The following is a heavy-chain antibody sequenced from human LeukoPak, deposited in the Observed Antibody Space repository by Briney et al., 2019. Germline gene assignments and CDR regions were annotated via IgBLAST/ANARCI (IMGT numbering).Heavy chain of an antibody. Sequence: PGGSLRLSCAASGFTFSSYEMNWVRQAPGKGLEWVSYISSSGSTIYYADSVKGRFTISRDNAKNSLYLQMNSLRAEDTAVYYCRGSRISNGYYYGYFDYWGQGTLVTVSS. CDR1: GFTFSSYE. CDR3: RGSRISNGYYYGYFDY. D-gene: IGHD3-22*01. V-gene: IGHV3-48*03. J-gene: IGHJ4*02. CDR2: ISSSGSTI.